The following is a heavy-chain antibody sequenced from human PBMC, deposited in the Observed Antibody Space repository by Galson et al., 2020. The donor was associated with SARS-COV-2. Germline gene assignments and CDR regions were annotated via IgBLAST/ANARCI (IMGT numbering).Heavy chain of an antibody. CDR2: ISYDGSNK. D-gene: IGHD3-3*01. CDR1: GFTFSSYA. CDR3: ARPTPLSGIDAFDI. Sequence: GGSLRLSCAASGFTFSSYAMHWVRQAPGKGLEWVAVISYDGSNKYYADSVKGRFTISRDNSKNTLYLQMNSLRAEDTAVYYCARPTPLSGIDAFDIWGQVTMVTVTS. J-gene: IGHJ3*02. V-gene: IGHV3-30*04.